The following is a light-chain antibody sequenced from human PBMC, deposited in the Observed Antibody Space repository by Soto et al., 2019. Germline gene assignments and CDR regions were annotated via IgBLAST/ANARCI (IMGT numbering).Light chain of an antibody. Sequence: DIQMTQSPSSLSASVGDRVTITCRASQGIANHLAWYQQKPGKAPNLLIYAASTLQSGVPSRFSGSGFGTDFTLTISSLQPEDVATYYCQKYNIAPWTFGQGTKVEIK. CDR1: QGIANH. CDR2: AAS. CDR3: QKYNIAPWT. J-gene: IGKJ1*01. V-gene: IGKV1-27*01.